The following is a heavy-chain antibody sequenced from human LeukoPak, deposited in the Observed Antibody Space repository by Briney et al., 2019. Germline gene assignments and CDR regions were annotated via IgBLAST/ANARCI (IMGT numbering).Heavy chain of an antibody. J-gene: IGHJ4*02. CDR2: INSEGSDT. Sequence: TGGSLGLSCAASGVPFSHYWMHWVRQGPGKGLVWVSRINSEGSDTTYADSVKGRFTISRDNVWNTLYLQMNSLRAEDTAVYYCATMARGYQFDNWGQGTQVTVSS. D-gene: IGHD3-10*01. V-gene: IGHV3-74*01. CDR1: GVPFSHYW. CDR3: ATMARGYQFDN.